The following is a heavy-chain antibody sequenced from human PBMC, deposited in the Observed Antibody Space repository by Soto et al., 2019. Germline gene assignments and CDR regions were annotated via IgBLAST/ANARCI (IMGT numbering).Heavy chain of an antibody. V-gene: IGHV3-23*01. CDR1: GFTFSSYA. CDR3: AKDKPAENYYYYYMDV. Sequence: PGGSLRLSCAASGFTFSSYAMSWVRQAPGKGLEWVSAISGSGGSTYYADSVKGRFTISRDNSKNTLYLQMNSLRAEDTAVYYCAKDKPAENYYYYYMDVWGKGTTVTVSS. J-gene: IGHJ6*03. CDR2: ISGSGGST.